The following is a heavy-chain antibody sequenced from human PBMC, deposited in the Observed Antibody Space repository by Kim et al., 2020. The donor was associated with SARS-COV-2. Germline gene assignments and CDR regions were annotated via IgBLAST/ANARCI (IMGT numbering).Heavy chain of an antibody. J-gene: IGHJ4*02. Sequence: AKQVQCSVPITADKSTSTAYMELSSLRSEDTAVYYCAREKVAAVYYFDYWGQGTLVTVSS. V-gene: IGHV1-69*04. D-gene: IGHD6-13*01. CDR3: AREKVAAVYYFDY.